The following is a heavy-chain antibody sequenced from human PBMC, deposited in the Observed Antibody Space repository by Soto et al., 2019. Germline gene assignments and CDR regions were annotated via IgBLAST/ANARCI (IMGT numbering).Heavy chain of an antibody. V-gene: IGHV2-70*01. Sequence: SGPTLVNPTQTLTLTCTFSGFSLSTSGMCVSWIRQPPGKALEWLALIDWDDDKYYSTSLKARLTISKDTSKNQVVLTMTNMDPVDTATYYCARTYKRWPRYYYYGMDVWGQGTTVTVS. D-gene: IGHD1-20*01. CDR1: GFSLSTSGMC. CDR3: ARTYKRWPRYYYYGMDV. CDR2: IDWDDDK. J-gene: IGHJ6*02.